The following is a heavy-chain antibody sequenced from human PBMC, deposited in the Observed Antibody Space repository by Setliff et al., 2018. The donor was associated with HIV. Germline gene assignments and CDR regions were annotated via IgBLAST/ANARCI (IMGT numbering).Heavy chain of an antibody. D-gene: IGHD6-13*01. CDR1: GGSISSSSYY. CDR3: ARHRDPPGTSWIFYYYYMDL. Sequence: SETLSLTCTVSGGSISSSSYYWGWIRQPPGKGLEWIGSIYNSGSSSYNPSLSSRLTVSVDTSKNQVSLRLNSVTAADTGVYYCARHRDPPGTSWIFYYYYMDLWGAGTTVTVSS. V-gene: IGHV4-39*01. J-gene: IGHJ6*03. CDR2: IYNSGSS.